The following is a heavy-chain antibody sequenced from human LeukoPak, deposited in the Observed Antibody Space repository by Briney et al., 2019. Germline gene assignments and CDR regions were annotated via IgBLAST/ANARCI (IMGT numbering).Heavy chain of an antibody. CDR1: GYTFTSYG. CDR3: ARDPPTSYDSRGYHSYYYYYYMDL. Sequence: ASVKVSCKASGYTFTSYGISWVRQAPGQGLEWMGWISAYNGNTNYAQKLQGRVTMTTDTSTGTAYMELRSLRSDDTAVYYCARDPPTSYDSRGYHSYYYYYYMDLWGKGTTVTVSS. D-gene: IGHD3-22*01. V-gene: IGHV1-18*01. J-gene: IGHJ6*03. CDR2: ISAYNGNT.